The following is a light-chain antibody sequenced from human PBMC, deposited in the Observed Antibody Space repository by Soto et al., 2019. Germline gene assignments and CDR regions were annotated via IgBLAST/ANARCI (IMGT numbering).Light chain of an antibody. CDR3: SSYTSSSTYVV. CDR2: DVS. J-gene: IGLJ2*01. CDR1: SSDVGGYNY. V-gene: IGLV2-14*01. Sequence: QSALTQPASVSGSPGQSITISCTGTSSDVGGYNYVSWYQQHPGKAPKLMIYDVSNRPSGVSNRFSGSNSGNTASLTISGLQAEDEADHYCSSYTSSSTYVVFGGGTKLTVL.